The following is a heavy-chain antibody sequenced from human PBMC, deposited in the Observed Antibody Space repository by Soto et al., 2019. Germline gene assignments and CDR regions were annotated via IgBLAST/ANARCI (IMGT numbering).Heavy chain of an antibody. Sequence: EVRLLESGGGLVQPGGSLRLSCAASGFTFSSYAMSWVRQAPGKGLEWVSTISTSGGSTHYAASVKGRFTISRDNSKNTLYLQMNSLRAEDTAVYYCAKVYGGNSAHPSTIAPWGQGTLVTVSS. D-gene: IGHD2-21*02. CDR2: ISTSGGST. CDR3: AKVYGGNSAHPSTIAP. V-gene: IGHV3-23*01. CDR1: GFTFSSYA. J-gene: IGHJ5*02.